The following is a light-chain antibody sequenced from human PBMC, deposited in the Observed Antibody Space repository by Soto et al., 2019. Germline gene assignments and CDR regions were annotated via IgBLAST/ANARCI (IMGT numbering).Light chain of an antibody. J-gene: IGKJ4*01. CDR1: QSVTSSY. CDR2: GAS. Sequence: EIVLTQSPGTLSLSPGERATLSCRASQSVTSSYLAWYQQKPGQAPRLLIYGASSRATGIPDRFSGSGSGKDFTLTISRLEPEDFAVYYCQQYSSSPLTFGGGTKVEIK. CDR3: QQYSSSPLT. V-gene: IGKV3-20*01.